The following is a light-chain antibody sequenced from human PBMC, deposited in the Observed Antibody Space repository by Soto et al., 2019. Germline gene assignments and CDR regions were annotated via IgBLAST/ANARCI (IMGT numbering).Light chain of an antibody. Sequence: EIVLTQSPATLSLSPGERATLPCRASRSVSSYLAWYQQKTGQAPRLLIYDASNRATGIPARFSGSGSGTDFTLTISSLEPEDFAVYYCQQRNSWPLTFGGGTKVEI. V-gene: IGKV3-11*01. CDR3: QQRNSWPLT. CDR2: DAS. J-gene: IGKJ4*01. CDR1: RSVSSY.